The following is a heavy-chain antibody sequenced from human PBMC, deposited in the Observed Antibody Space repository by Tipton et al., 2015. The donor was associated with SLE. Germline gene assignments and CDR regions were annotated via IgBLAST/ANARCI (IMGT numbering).Heavy chain of an antibody. Sequence: TLSLTCAVYGESFSGYYWSWIRQPPGKGLQWIGEINHSGSTNYNPSLKSRVTISVDTSKNQFSLKLGSVTAADTAVYYCARGEPRGFWVIAIQARYFDYWGQGTLVTVSS. CDR3: ARGEPRGFWVIAIQARYFDY. J-gene: IGHJ4*02. D-gene: IGHD2-21*01. V-gene: IGHV4-34*01. CDR1: GESFSGYY. CDR2: INHSGST.